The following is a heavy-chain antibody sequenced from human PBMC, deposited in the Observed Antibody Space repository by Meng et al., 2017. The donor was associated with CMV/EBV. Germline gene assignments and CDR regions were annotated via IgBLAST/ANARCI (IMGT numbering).Heavy chain of an antibody. D-gene: IGHD2-21*02. J-gene: IGHJ4*02. CDR2: IYYSGST. Sequence: RLEGSGPGLAEPSQTLSLASTVFCGSISRGDYYWSWIRQLPGKGLEWIGYIYYSGSTYYNPSLKSRVTISVDTSKNQFSLKLSSVTAADTAVYYCAREGDNPFDYWGQGTLVTVSS. V-gene: IGHV4-30-4*08. CDR3: AREGDNPFDY. CDR1: CGSISRGDYY.